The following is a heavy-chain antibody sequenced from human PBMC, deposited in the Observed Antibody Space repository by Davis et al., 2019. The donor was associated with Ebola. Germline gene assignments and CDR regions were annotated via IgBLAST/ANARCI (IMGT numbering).Heavy chain of an antibody. Sequence: ASVKVSCKASGYTFTSYGISWVRQAPGQGLEWMGWISAYNGNTNYAQKLQGRVTMTTDTSTSTAYMELSSLRSEDTAVYYCARDKRYYYDDGGAFDIWGQGTMVTVSS. J-gene: IGHJ3*02. CDR3: ARDKRYYYDDGGAFDI. CDR2: ISAYNGNT. V-gene: IGHV1-18*01. CDR1: GYTFTSYG. D-gene: IGHD3-22*01.